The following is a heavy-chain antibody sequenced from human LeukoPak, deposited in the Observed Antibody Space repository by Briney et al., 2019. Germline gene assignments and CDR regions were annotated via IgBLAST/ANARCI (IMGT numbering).Heavy chain of an antibody. V-gene: IGHV1-18*01. D-gene: IGHD4-17*01. CDR2: ITPYNGSP. CDR1: GYTFTTAG. CDR3: ARGGDGDYDC. J-gene: IGHJ4*02. Sequence: GASVEVSCKASGYTFTTAGITWVRQAPGQGLEWLGWITPYNGSPTYAQRLQGRVTLTTDTSTTTAYMELRSLTSDDTAIYYCARGGDGDYDCWGQGTLVTVSS.